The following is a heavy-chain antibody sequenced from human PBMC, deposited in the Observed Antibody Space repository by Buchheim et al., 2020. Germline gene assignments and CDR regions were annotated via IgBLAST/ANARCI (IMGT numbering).Heavy chain of an antibody. CDR2: ISYDGSNK. J-gene: IGHJ4*02. V-gene: IGHV3-30-3*01. CDR3: ASVLLGTVGGPRRYERSPFDY. CDR1: GFTFSSYA. Sequence: QVQLVESGGGVVQPGRSLRLSCAASGFTFSSYAMHWVRQAPGKGLEWVAVISYDGSNKYYADSVKGRFTISRDNSKNTLYLQMNSLRAEDTAVYYCASVLLGTVGGPRRYERSPFDYWGQGTL. D-gene: IGHD3-16*01.